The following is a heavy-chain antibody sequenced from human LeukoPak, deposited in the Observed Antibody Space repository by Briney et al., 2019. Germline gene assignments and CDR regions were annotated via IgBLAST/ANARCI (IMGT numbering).Heavy chain of an antibody. V-gene: IGHV4-34*01. D-gene: IGHD2-8*01. Sequence: SETLSLTCAVYGGSFSGYYWSWIRQPPGKGLEWTGEINHSGSTNYNPSLKSRVTISVDTSKNQFSLKLSSVTAADTAVYYCARDPYCTNGVCKGFDYWGQGTLVTVSS. CDR3: ARDPYCTNGVCKGFDY. CDR2: INHSGST. J-gene: IGHJ4*02. CDR1: GGSFSGYY.